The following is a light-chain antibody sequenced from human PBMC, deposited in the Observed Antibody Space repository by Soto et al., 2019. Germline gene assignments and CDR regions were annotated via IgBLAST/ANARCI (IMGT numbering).Light chain of an antibody. Sequence: EIVLTQSPGTLCLSPVERPTLSCMTSQNVRTNYLAWYQQKPGQAPWLLIYGAFNRAGGVPDRFSGSGSGTDFTLTISNLQPDDFATYYCQQYESYSPWTFGQGTKVDIK. CDR2: GAF. CDR3: QQYESYSPWT. J-gene: IGKJ1*01. CDR1: QNVRTNY. V-gene: IGKV3-20*01.